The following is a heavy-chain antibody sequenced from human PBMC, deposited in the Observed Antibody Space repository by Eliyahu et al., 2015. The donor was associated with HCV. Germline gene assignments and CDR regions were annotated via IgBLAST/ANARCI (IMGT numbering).Heavy chain of an antibody. CDR2: VYYSGST. CDR1: GGSISSSSYY. CDR3: ARRTYYDFWSGSLAFDI. V-gene: IGHV4-39*01. Sequence: QLQLQESGPGLVKPSETLSLTCTVSGGSISSSSYYWGWIRQPPGKGLEWIGSVYYSGSTYYNPSLKSRVTISVDTSKNQFSLKLSSVTAADTAVYYCARRTYYDFWSGSLAFDIWGQGTMVTVSS. J-gene: IGHJ3*02. D-gene: IGHD3-3*01.